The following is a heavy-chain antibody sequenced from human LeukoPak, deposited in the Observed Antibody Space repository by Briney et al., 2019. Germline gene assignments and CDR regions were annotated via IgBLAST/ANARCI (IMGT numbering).Heavy chain of an antibody. V-gene: IGHV1-2*02. CDR3: AREVQDYGAPGY. J-gene: IGHJ4*02. CDR2: IIPSNGGT. CDR1: GYTFTDHY. Sequence: ASVKVSCKASGYTFTDHYMHLVRQAPGQGLEWMGWIIPSNGGTNYAQKFQGRVTMTRDTSISTAYMELSGLRSDDTAVYYCAREVQDYGAPGYWGQGTLVTVSS. D-gene: IGHD3-16*01.